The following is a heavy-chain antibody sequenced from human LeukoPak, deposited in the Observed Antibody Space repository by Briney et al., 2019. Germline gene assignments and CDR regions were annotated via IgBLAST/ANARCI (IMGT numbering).Heavy chain of an antibody. V-gene: IGHV1-69*13. CDR3: ASPLYSYSSSWYDAFDI. CDR1: GGTFSSYA. J-gene: IGHJ3*02. Sequence: GASVKVSCKASGGTFSSYAISWVRQAPGQGLEWMGGIIPIFGTANYAQKFQGRVTITADESTSTAYMELSSRRSEDTAVYYCASPLYSYSSSWYDAFDIWGQGTMVTVSS. D-gene: IGHD6-13*01. CDR2: IIPIFGTA.